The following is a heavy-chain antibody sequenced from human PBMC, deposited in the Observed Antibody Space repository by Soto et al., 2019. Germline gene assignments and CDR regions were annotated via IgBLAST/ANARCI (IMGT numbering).Heavy chain of an antibody. CDR2: IIPIFGTT. J-gene: IGHJ4*02. D-gene: IGHD3-22*01. Sequence: QVQLVQSGAEVKKPGSSVKVSCKASGGTFSSYAISWVRQAPGQGLEWMGGIIPIFGTTNYAQKFQGRVTITADEYTSTAYMELSSLRSEDTAVYYCASRKDYFDSSGYYRPSYFDYWGQGTLVTVSS. V-gene: IGHV1-69*01. CDR3: ASRKDYFDSSGYYRPSYFDY. CDR1: GGTFSSYA.